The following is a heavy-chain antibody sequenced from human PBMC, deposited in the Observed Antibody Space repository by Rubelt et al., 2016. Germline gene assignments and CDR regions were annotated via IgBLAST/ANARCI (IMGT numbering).Heavy chain of an antibody. CDR2: IYYSGST. J-gene: IGHJ4*02. CDR3: ARGVDTAMVKDY. Sequence: QVQLQESGPGLVKPSETLSLTCTVSGGSISSYYWSWIRQPPGKGLEWIGYIYYSGSTNYNPSLKSRVTISVDTSKNQFSLKLSAVTAADTAVYYCARGVDTAMVKDYWGQGTLVTVSS. V-gene: IGHV4-59*08. D-gene: IGHD5-18*01. CDR1: GGSISSYY.